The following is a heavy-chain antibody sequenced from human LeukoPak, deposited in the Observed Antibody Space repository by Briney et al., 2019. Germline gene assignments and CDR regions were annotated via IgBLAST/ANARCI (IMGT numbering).Heavy chain of an antibody. CDR1: GGSLRSGGYY. D-gene: IGHD3-22*01. Sequence: PSQTLSLTCTVSGGSLRSGGYYWSWIRQHPGKGLEWIGYIYYSGSTYYNPSLKSRVTISVDTSKNQFSLKLSSVTAADTAVYYCARYDSSGYYWEYFDYWGQGTLVTVSS. V-gene: IGHV4-31*03. CDR3: ARYDSSGYYWEYFDY. CDR2: IYYSGST. J-gene: IGHJ4*02.